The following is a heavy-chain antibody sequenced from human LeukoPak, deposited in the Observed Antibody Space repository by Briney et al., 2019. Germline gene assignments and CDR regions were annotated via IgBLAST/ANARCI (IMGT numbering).Heavy chain of an antibody. D-gene: IGHD5-12*01. V-gene: IGHV5-51*01. CDR1: GYSFTNYW. CDR2: IYPGDSDT. Sequence: GESLKISCKGSGYSFTNYWIGWVRQMPGKGLDWMGIIYPGDSDTTYSPSFQGQVTISADKSISTAYLQWSSLKASDTAMYYCARGENRGYEFPDYWGQGTRVTVSS. J-gene: IGHJ4*02. CDR3: ARGENRGYEFPDY.